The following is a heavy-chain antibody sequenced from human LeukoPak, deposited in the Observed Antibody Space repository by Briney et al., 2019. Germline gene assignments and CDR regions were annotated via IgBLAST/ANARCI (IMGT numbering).Heavy chain of an antibody. V-gene: IGHV1-18*01. D-gene: IGHD6-6*01. J-gene: IGHJ4*02. CDR3: ARIQSRIIAARPGNPAFDY. CDR1: GYTFTSYD. Sequence: GASVQVSCKASGYTFTSYDISWVRQAPGQGLEWMGWISTYNDNTHYAQKLQGRVTMTTDTSTSTVYMELKSLRSDDTAVYYCARIQSRIIAARPGNPAFDYWGRGTLVTVSS. CDR2: ISTYNDNT.